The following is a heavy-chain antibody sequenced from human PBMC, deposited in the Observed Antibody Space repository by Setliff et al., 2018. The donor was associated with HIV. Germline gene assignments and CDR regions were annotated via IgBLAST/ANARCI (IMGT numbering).Heavy chain of an antibody. V-gene: IGHV3-64*04. CDR2: ISSNGGST. Sequence: GGSLRLSCSASGFTFSSYAMHWVRQAPGKGLEYVSAISSNGGSTYYADSVKGRFTISRDNSKNTLFLQMNSLRAEDTAVYYCAKDIRSITGTSPFDYWGQGTLVTVSS. D-gene: IGHD1-20*01. J-gene: IGHJ4*02. CDR1: GFTFSSYA. CDR3: AKDIRSITGTSPFDY.